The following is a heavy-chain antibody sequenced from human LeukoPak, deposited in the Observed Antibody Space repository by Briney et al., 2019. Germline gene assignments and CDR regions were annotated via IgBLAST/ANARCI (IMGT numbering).Heavy chain of an antibody. V-gene: IGHV4-59*01. CDR2: IYYSGST. CDR1: GGSISSYY. D-gene: IGHD3-16*02. Sequence: SETLSLTCTVSGGSISSYYWSWIRQPPGKGLEWLGYIYYSGSTNYNPSLKSRVTISVDTSKNQFSLKLSSVTAADTAVYYCARLRYYDYVWGSYRYTPFDYWGQGTLVTVSS. J-gene: IGHJ4*02. CDR3: ARLRYYDYVWGSYRYTPFDY.